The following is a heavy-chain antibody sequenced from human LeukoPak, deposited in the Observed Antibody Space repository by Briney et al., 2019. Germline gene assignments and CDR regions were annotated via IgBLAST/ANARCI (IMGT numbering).Heavy chain of an antibody. CDR2: IYYTGNT. CDR3: ARLWSTDCSGGSCPHQPNY. Sequence: SETLSLTCTVSGVSISSSSYYWGWIRQPRGKGLEWIGSIYYTGNTYYNPSLKSRVTISVDTSKNQFSLKLSSVIAADTAVYYCARLWSTDCSGGSCPHQPNYWGQGTLVTVSS. D-gene: IGHD2-15*01. J-gene: IGHJ4*02. V-gene: IGHV4-39*01. CDR1: GVSISSSSYY.